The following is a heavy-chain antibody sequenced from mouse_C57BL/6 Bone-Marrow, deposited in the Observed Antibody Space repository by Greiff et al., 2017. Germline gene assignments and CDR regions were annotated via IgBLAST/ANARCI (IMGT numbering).Heavy chain of an antibody. CDR1: GFNIKDDY. V-gene: IGHV14-4*01. Sequence: EVQLQQSGAELVRPGASVKLSCTASGFNIKDDYMHWVKQRPEQGLEWIGWIDPENGDTEYASKFQGKATITADTSSNTAYLQLSSLTSEDTAVYYCTLYYCNSFAMDYWGQGTSVTVSS. CDR2: IDPENGDT. D-gene: IGHD2-1*01. J-gene: IGHJ4*01. CDR3: TLYYCNSFAMDY.